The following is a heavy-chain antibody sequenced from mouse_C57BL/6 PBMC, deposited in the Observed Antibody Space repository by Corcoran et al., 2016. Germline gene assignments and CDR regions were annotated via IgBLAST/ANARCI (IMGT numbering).Heavy chain of an antibody. CDR3: ARSSWFKAGSFAY. CDR2: INPNNGGT. J-gene: IGHJ3*01. CDR1: GYTFTDYY. D-gene: IGHD1-1*01. V-gene: IGHV1-26*01. Sequence: EVQLQQSGPELVKPGASVKISCKASGYTFTDYYMNWVKQSHGKSLEWIGDINPNNGGTSYNQKFKGKATLTVDKSSSTAYMELRSLTSEDSAVYYCARSSWFKAGSFAYWGQGTLVTVSA.